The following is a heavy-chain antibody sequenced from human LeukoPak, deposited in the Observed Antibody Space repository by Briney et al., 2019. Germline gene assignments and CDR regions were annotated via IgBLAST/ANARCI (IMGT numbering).Heavy chain of an antibody. V-gene: IGHV1-69*04. CDR2: IIPILGIA. CDR3: ARDCSSTSCYTTGGFDP. Sequence: LVKVSCKASGGTFSSYAISWVRQAPGQGLEWMGRIIPILGIANYAQKFQGRVAITADKSTSTAYMELSSLRSEDTAVYYCARDCSSTSCYTTGGFDPWGQGTLVTVSS. D-gene: IGHD2-2*02. J-gene: IGHJ5*02. CDR1: GGTFSSYA.